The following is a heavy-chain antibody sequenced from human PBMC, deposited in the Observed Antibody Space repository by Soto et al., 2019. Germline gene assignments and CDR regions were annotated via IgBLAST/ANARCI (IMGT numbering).Heavy chain of an antibody. V-gene: IGHV4-59*08. J-gene: IGHJ4*02. CDR1: GGSISSYY. CDR3: ATAPSIAVAGTGDY. Sequence: SETLSLTCTVSGGSISSYYWSWIRQPPGKGLEWIGYIYYSGSTNYNPSLKSRVTISVDTSKNQFSLKLSSVTAADTAVYYCATAPSIAVAGTGDYWGQGTLVTVSS. D-gene: IGHD6-19*01. CDR2: IYYSGST.